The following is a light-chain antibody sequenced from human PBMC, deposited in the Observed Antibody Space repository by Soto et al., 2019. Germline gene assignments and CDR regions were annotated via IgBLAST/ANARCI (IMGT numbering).Light chain of an antibody. V-gene: IGKV3-20*01. CDR1: QSVGSSY. CDR3: QQSYTPLT. CDR2: GAS. Sequence: EIVLTQSPGTLSLSPGKRATLSCRASQSVGSSYLAWYQQKPGQAPRLLIFGASSRATGIPDRFSGSGSGTDFTLTISSLQPEDFATYYCQQSYTPLTFGGGTKVDIK. J-gene: IGKJ4*01.